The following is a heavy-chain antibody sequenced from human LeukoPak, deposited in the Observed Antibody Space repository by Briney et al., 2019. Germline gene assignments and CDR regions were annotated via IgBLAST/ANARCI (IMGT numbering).Heavy chain of an antibody. Sequence: SETLSLTCTVSGGSISSGDYYWSWIRQPPGKGLEWIGYIYYSGSTYYNPSLKSRVTISVDTSKNQFSLKLSSVTAADTAVYYCARVNSPESGVDWFDPWGQGTLVTVSS. J-gene: IGHJ5*02. CDR2: IYYSGST. D-gene: IGHD2-8*01. CDR3: ARVNSPESGVDWFDP. V-gene: IGHV4-30-4*01. CDR1: GGSISSGDYY.